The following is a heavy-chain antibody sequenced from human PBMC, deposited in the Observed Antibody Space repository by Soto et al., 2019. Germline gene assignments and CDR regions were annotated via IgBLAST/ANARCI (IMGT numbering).Heavy chain of an antibody. Sequence: QLQLQESGPGLVKPSETLSLTCTVSGGSISSSSYYWGWIRQPPGKGLEWTGTIYYSGSTYYNPSLKMRVVLSVDTSKTQCSLKLSSVTAADAAVYYCATFRWKTTATTERYFDYWGQGTLVTVSS. V-gene: IGHV4-39*01. CDR1: GGSISSSSYY. CDR2: IYYSGST. J-gene: IGHJ4*02. CDR3: ATFRWKTTATTERYFDY. D-gene: IGHD4-17*01.